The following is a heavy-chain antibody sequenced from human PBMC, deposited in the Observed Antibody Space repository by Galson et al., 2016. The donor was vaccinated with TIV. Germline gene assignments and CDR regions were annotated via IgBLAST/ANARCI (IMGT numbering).Heavy chain of an antibody. V-gene: IGHV3-23*01. Sequence: SLRLSCAASGFTFSSHAMSWVRQAPGKGLEWVSAISLSGGRTYYADSVKGRFTFSRDNSKNTLYLQMDRLRAEDAAVYYCARGGGYGDVYFDFWGQGSLVTVSS. CDR3: ARGGGYGDVYFDF. J-gene: IGHJ4*02. CDR1: GFTFSSHA. CDR2: ISLSGGRT. D-gene: IGHD4-17*01.